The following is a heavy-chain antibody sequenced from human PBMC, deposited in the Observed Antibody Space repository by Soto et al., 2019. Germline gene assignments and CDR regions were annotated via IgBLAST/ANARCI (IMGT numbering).Heavy chain of an antibody. CDR3: ATGGLNDYIWGSYRYTLGRFDY. CDR2: FDPEDGET. V-gene: IGHV1-24*01. Sequence: ASVKVSCKVSGYTLTELSMHWVRQAPGKGLEWMGGFDPEDGETIYAQKFQGRVTMTEDTSTDTAYMELSSLRSEDTAVYYCATGGLNDYIWGSYRYTLGRFDYWGQGTPVTVS. D-gene: IGHD3-16*02. J-gene: IGHJ4*02. CDR1: GYTLTELS.